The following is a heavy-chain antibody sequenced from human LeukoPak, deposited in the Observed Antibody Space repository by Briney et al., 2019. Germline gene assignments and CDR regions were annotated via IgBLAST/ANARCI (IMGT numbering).Heavy chain of an antibody. CDR3: ARQDGYCSSTSCWLFAFDI. V-gene: IGHV4-38-2*01. J-gene: IGHJ3*02. CDR1: AYSISSGYY. CDR2: IYHSGST. D-gene: IGHD2-2*01. Sequence: SETLSLTCAVSAYSISSGYYWGWIRQPPGKGLEWIGSIYHSGSTYYNPSLKSRVTMSADTSKNQFSLKLSSVTAADTAVYYCARQDGYCSSTSCWLFAFDIWGQGTMVSVSS.